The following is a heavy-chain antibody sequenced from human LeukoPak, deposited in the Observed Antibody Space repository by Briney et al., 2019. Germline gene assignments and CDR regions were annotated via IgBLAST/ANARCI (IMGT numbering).Heavy chain of an antibody. V-gene: IGHV4-59*01. J-gene: IGHJ3*02. CDR3: ARVGNYGFWSDDAFDI. CDR2: IYYSGST. CDR1: GGSISSYY. Sequence: SETLSLTCTVSGGSISSYYWSWIRQPPGKGLEWIGYIYYSGSTNYNPSLKSRVTISVDTSKNQFSLKLSSVTAADTAVYYCARVGNYGFWSDDAFDIWGQGTMVTVSS. D-gene: IGHD3-3*01.